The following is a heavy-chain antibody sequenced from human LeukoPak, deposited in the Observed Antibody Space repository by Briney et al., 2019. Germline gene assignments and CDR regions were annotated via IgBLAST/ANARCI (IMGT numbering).Heavy chain of an antibody. D-gene: IGHD3-16*02. CDR3: AKDLYDYVWGSYRTAFDY. J-gene: IGHJ4*02. CDR1: GFTFSSYG. Sequence: PGGSLRLSCAASGFTFSSYGMHWVRQAPGKGLEWVAVISYDGSNKYYADSVKGRFTISRDNSKNTLYLQMNSLRAEDMAVYYCAKDLYDYVWGSYRTAFDYWGQGTLVTVSS. CDR2: ISYDGSNK. V-gene: IGHV3-30*18.